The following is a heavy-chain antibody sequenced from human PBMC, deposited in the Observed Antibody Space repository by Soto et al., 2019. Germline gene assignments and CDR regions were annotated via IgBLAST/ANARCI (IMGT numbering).Heavy chain of an antibody. D-gene: IGHD2-8*01. J-gene: IGHJ6*03. V-gene: IGHV4-39*01. CDR3: ARLLMVLGYYYYMDV. CDR1: GGSISSSSYY. CDR2: IYYSGST. Sequence: SETLSLTCTVSGGSISSSSYYWGWIRQPPGKGLEWIGSIYYSGSTYYNPSLKSRVTISVDTSKNQFSLKLSSVTAADTAVYYCARLLMVLGYYYYMDVWGKGTTVTVSS.